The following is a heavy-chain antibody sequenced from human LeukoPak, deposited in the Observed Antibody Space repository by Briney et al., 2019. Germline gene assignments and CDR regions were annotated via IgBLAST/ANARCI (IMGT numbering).Heavy chain of an antibody. J-gene: IGHJ4*02. V-gene: IGHV3-21*01. D-gene: IGHD3-22*01. CDR1: GFTFSSYS. CDR2: ISSSSSYI. Sequence: GGSLRLSCAASGFTFSSYSMNWVRQAPGKGLEWVSSISSSSSYIYYADSVKGRFTISRDNAKNSLYLQMNSLSADDTAVYYCARGKGLLPHFDYWGQGTLVTVSS. CDR3: ARGKGLLPHFDY.